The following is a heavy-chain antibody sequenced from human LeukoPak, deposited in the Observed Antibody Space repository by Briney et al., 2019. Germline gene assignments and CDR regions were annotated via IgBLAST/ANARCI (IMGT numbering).Heavy chain of an antibody. J-gene: IGHJ6*03. CDR3: ARDSIAAAGTSDYYYYMDV. CDR2: MSPNSGNT. V-gene: IGHV1-8*01. Sequence: ASVKVSCKASGYTFTSYDINWVRQATGQGLEWMGWMSPNSGNTGYAQKFQGRVTITTDESTSTAYMELSSLRSEDTAVYYCARDSIAAAGTSDYYYYMDVWGKGTTVTVSS. CDR1: GYTFTSYD. D-gene: IGHD6-13*01.